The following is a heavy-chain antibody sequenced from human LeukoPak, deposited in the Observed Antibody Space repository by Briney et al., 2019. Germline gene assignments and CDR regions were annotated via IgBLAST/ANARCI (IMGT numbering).Heavy chain of an antibody. CDR1: GGSISSYY. CDR2: IYYSGST. J-gene: IGHJ4*02. CDR3: ARVDDYGDYFFDY. V-gene: IGHV4-59*01. D-gene: IGHD4-17*01. Sequence: PSETLSLTCTVSGGSISSYYWSWIRQPPGKGLEWIGYIYYSGSTDYNPSLKSRVTISVDTSKNQFSLKLSSVTAADTAVSYCARVDDYGDYFFDYWGQGTLVTVSS.